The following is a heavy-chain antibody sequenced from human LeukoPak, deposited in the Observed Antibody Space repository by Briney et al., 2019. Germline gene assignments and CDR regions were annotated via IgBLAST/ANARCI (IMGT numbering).Heavy chain of an antibody. CDR3: ARRDYYFYSMDV. V-gene: IGHV3-33*01. CDR2: IWYDGTNK. Sequence: GGSLRLSCAASGFTFSSHGMYWVRQAPGKGLEWVAFIWYDGTNKYYADSVKGRCTISRDNSKNTVYLQMNSLRAEDTAVYFCARRDYYFYSMDVWGKGTTVTVSS. J-gene: IGHJ6*03. CDR1: GFTFSSHG.